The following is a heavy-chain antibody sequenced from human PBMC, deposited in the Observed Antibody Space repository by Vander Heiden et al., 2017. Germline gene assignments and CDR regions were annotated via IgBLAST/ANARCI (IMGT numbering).Heavy chain of an antibody. D-gene: IGHD4-17*01. CDR3: ARHDYGDSSACMDV. CDR1: GGSFSGPL. Sequence: QVHLQQWGAGLLKPSETLSPTCAVYGGSFSGPLWSWHRQPPEKGLEWIGEINDSGGTAYNPSLRSRVTISIDTSNNQFSLKLTSVTAADTAVYYCARHDYGDSSACMDVWGQGTTVTVSS. CDR2: INDSGGT. J-gene: IGHJ6*02. V-gene: IGHV4-34*02.